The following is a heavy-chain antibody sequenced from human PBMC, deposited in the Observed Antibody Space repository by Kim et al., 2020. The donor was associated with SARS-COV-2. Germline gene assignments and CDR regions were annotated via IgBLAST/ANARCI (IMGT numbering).Heavy chain of an antibody. D-gene: IGHD3-3*02. CDR2: IHSDGSIR. J-gene: IGHJ5*01. V-gene: IGHV3-74*01. CDR1: GLSLSNYW. Sequence: GGSLRLSCGASGLSLSNYWMHWVRQLPGKGLEWVSRIHSDGSIRSFVDSVKGRFTISRDNAKNVVFLQMNSLRVEDTAVYYCARGGGNIAIFTKGFDLWGHGTLLTVSS. CDR3: ARGGGNIAIFTKGFDL.